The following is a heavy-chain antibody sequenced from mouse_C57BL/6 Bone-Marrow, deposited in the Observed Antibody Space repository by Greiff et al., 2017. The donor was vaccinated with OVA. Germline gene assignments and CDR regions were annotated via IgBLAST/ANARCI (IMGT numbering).Heavy chain of an antibody. CDR1: GYTFTSYG. CDR2: IYPRSGNT. J-gene: IGHJ3*01. D-gene: IGHD2-4*01. V-gene: IGHV1-81*01. Sequence: VQLQQSGAELARPGASVKLSCKASGYTFTSYGISWVKQRTGQGLEWIGEIYPRSGNTYYNEKFKGKATLTADKSSSTAYMELRSLTSEDSAVYFCARSVYYDYDVTWCAYWGQGTLVTVSA. CDR3: ARSVYYDYDVTWCAY.